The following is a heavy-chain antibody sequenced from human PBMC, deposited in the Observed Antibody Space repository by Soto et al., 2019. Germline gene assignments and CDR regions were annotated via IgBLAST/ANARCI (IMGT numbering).Heavy chain of an antibody. Sequence: SETLSLTCIVSGESISSSSYYWGWIRQPPGKGLEWIGSIYYSGRTYYNPSFKSRVTISIDTSKNQFSLKLSSVTATDTAVYYCARQRTTVVTQAYFEHWGQGALVTVFS. J-gene: IGHJ4*02. CDR3: ARQRTTVVTQAYFEH. V-gene: IGHV4-39*01. CDR2: IYYSGRT. D-gene: IGHD2-21*02. CDR1: GESISSSSYY.